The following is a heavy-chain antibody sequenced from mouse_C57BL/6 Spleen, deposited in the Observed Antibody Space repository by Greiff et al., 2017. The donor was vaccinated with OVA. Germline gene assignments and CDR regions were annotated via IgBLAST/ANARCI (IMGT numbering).Heavy chain of an antibody. CDR3: AINYNNYEDYYAMDY. V-gene: IGHV1-74*01. J-gene: IGHJ4*01. D-gene: IGHD2-5*01. Sequence: VQLQQPGAELVKPGASVKVSCKASGYTFTSYWMHWVKQRPGQGLEWIGRIHPSDSDTNYNQKLKGKATLTVDKSSSTAYMQLSSLTSEDSAVYYCAINYNNYEDYYAMDYWGQGTSVTVSS. CDR1: GYTFTSYW. CDR2: IHPSDSDT.